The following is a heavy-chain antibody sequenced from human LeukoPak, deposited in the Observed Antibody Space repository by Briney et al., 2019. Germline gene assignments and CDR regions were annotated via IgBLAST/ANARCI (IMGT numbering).Heavy chain of an antibody. CDR1: GYTFTGYH. CDR3: ARDSHDYGDYVGY. D-gene: IGHD4-17*01. J-gene: IGHJ4*02. Sequence: GASVKVSCKASGYTFTGYHMHWVRQAPGQGLEWMGWINPNSGGTNYAQKFQGRVTMTRDTSISTAYMELSRLRSDDTAVYYCARDSHDYGDYVGYWGQGTLVTVSS. V-gene: IGHV1-2*02. CDR2: INPNSGGT.